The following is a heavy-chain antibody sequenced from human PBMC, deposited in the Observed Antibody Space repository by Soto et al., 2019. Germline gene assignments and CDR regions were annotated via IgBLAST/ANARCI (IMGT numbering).Heavy chain of an antibody. J-gene: IGHJ4*02. V-gene: IGHV3-48*01. Sequence: GGSLRLSCAASGFTFSSYSMNWVRQAPGKGLEWVSYISSSSSTIYYADSVKGRFTISRDNAKNSLYLQMNSLRAEDTAVYYCARDYFWSGYNLDYWGQGTLVTVSS. CDR1: GFTFSSYS. CDR2: ISSSSSTI. D-gene: IGHD3-3*01. CDR3: ARDYFWSGYNLDY.